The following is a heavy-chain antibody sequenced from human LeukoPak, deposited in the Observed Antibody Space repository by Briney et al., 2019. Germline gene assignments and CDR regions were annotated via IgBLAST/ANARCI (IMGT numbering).Heavy chain of an antibody. Sequence: GGSLRLSCAASGFTFSSHWMSWVRQAPGKGLEWVANIKQDGSEKYYVDSVKGRFTISRDNAKNSLYLQMNSLRAEDTAVYYCARDRGELLPDYFDYWGQGTLVTVSS. CDR1: GFTFSSHW. CDR3: ARDRGELLPDYFDY. CDR2: IKQDGSEK. J-gene: IGHJ4*02. D-gene: IGHD1-26*01. V-gene: IGHV3-7*03.